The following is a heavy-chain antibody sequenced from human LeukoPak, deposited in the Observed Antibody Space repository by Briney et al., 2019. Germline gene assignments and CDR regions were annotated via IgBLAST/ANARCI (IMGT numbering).Heavy chain of an antibody. D-gene: IGHD6-19*01. CDR2: MNPNSGNT. CDR1: GYTFTSYD. Sequence: ASVKVSCKASGYTFTSYDINWVRQATGQGLEWMGWMNPNSGNTGYAQKFRGRVTMTRNTSISTAYMELSSLRSEDTAVYYCARGIAVAGTRPDGYWGQGTLVTVSS. V-gene: IGHV1-8*01. CDR3: ARGIAVAGTRPDGY. J-gene: IGHJ4*02.